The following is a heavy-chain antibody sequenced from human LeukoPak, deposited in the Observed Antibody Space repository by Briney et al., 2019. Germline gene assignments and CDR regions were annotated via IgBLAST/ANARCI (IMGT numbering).Heavy chain of an antibody. CDR3: SRVRIPSSGAAPVDQ. J-gene: IGHJ4*02. V-gene: IGHV4-59*01. D-gene: IGHD3-22*01. CDR2: IYYSGST. CDR1: GGSLSSYY. Sequence: SETLSLTRTVSGGSLSSYYWSWMRQPPAKGREGMGNIYYSGSTNHNPSLNSQVPISVDQSNNQFSLKLSSVPAADTAEYYGSRVRIPSSGAAPVDQWGGRTLVSVS.